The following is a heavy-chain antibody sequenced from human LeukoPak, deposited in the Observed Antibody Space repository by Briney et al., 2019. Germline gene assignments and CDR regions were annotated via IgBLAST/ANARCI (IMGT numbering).Heavy chain of an antibody. CDR2: TYYSGST. CDR3: ARLPRTNYYMDV. D-gene: IGHD2-2*01. V-gene: IGHV4-39*01. Sequence: SETLSLTCTVSGGSISSSSYYWGWIRQPPGKGLEWIGSTYYSGSTYYNPSLKSRVTISVDTSKNQFSLKLSSVTAADTAVYYCARLPRTNYYMDVWGKGTTVTISS. CDR1: GGSISSSSYY. J-gene: IGHJ6*03.